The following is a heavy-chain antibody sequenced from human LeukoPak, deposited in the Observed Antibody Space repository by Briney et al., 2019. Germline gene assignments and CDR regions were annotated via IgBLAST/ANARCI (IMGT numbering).Heavy chain of an antibody. Sequence: PGRSLRLSCAASGFTFSSYAMHWVRQAPGKGLEWVAVISYDGSNKYYADSVKGRFTISRDNSKNTLYLQMNSLRAEDTAVYYCARAYLNNWRPFDYWGQGTLVTVSS. D-gene: IGHD1-20*01. CDR2: ISYDGSNK. J-gene: IGHJ4*02. CDR3: ARAYLNNWRPFDY. V-gene: IGHV3-30*04. CDR1: GFTFSSYA.